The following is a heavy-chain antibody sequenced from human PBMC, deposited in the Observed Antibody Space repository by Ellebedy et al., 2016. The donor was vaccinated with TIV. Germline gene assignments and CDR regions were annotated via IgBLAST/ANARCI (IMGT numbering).Heavy chain of an antibody. J-gene: IGHJ4*02. Sequence: SETLSLXXSVSGASITSSSYYWVWIRQPPGKGLQWIGSINYSGRTYYHPSLKSRITIAANASKNQFSLNLSSVTAADTAIYYCTRRGVETAVVRYFDFWGQGTLVTVSS. V-gene: IGHV4-39*01. CDR3: TRRGVETAVVRYFDF. D-gene: IGHD5-18*01. CDR1: GASITSSSYY. CDR2: INYSGRT.